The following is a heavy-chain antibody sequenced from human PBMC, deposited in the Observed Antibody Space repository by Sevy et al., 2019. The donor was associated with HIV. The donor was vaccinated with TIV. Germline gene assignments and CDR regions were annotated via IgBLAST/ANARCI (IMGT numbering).Heavy chain of an antibody. J-gene: IGHJ4*02. CDR3: AREGCTKPHDY. CDR1: GFTFSMYS. Sequence: GGSLRLSCAASGFTFSMYSMSWVRQPPGKGLEWVSTLSFGCGEINYADSVKGRFTISRDNSKSSVYLQMNNLRPEDTAVYYCAREGCTKPHDYWGQGTLVTVSS. CDR2: LSFGCGEI. D-gene: IGHD2-8*01. V-gene: IGHV3-23*01.